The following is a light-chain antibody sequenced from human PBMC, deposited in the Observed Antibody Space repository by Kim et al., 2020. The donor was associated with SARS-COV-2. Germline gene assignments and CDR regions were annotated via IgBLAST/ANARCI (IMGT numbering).Light chain of an antibody. J-gene: IGLJ3*02. V-gene: IGLV1-44*01. CDR3: AAWDDSLNGSV. Sequence: GQRITNSCCESRANIGSNVESWYQQLPGTAPKLLIYSNDYRPSGVPDRFSGSKSGTSASLDISGLQSEDEADYYCAAWDDSLNGSVFGGGTQLTVL. CDR1: RANIGSNV. CDR2: SND.